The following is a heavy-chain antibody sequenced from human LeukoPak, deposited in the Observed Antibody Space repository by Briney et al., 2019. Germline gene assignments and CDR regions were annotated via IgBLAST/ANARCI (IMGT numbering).Heavy chain of an antibody. CDR3: ARVYCSGGSCYYEGLEY. CDR2: ITSSSNYI. V-gene: IGHV3-21*01. J-gene: IGHJ4*02. D-gene: IGHD2-15*01. Sequence: KPGGSLRLSCAASGFTFSSYSMNWVRQAPGKGLEWVSSITSSSNYIYYADSVKGRFTTSRDNAKNSLYLQMNSLRAEDTAVYYCARVYCSGGSCYYEGLEYWGQGTLVTVSS. CDR1: GFTFSSYS.